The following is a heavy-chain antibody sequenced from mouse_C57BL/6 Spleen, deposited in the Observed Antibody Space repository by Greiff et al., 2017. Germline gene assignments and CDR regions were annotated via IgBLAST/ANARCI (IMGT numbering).Heavy chain of an antibody. D-gene: IGHD4-1*01. CDR2: IYPGNSDT. J-gene: IGHJ2*01. V-gene: IGHV1-5*01. CDR1: GYTFTSYW. CDR3: TRELGRVYFDY. Sequence: VQLQQSGTVLARPGASVKMSCKTSGYTFTSYWLHWVKQRPGQGLEWIGAIYPGNSDTSYNQKFKGKAKLTAVTSASTAYMELSSLTNADSAVYYCTRELGRVYFDYGGQGTTLTVSS.